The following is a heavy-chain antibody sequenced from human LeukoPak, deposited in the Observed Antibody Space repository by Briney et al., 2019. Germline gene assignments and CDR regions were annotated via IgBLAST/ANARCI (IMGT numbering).Heavy chain of an antibody. D-gene: IGHD6-19*01. J-gene: IGHJ4*02. Sequence: SETLSLTCTVSGGSVSSGDFFWSWIRQPAGKGLEWIGRVSLSENINYNPSLKSRVTISVDTSKNQFSLRLSSVTAADTALYYCARSGETVAAPDYWGQGTLVTVSS. CDR2: VSLSENI. CDR1: GGSVSSGDFF. V-gene: IGHV4-61*10. CDR3: ARSGETVAAPDY.